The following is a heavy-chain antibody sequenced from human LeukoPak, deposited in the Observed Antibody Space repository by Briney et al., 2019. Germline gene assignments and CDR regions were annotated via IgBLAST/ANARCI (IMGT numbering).Heavy chain of an antibody. J-gene: IGHJ3*02. CDR1: GYSISSGYY. CDR3: ARYMVRGVIYPLNDAFDI. Sequence: SETLSLTCAVSGYSISSGYYWSWIRQPPGKGLEWIGSIYHSGSTYYNPSLKSRVTISVDTSKNQFSLKLSSVTDADKAVYYCARYMVRGVIYPLNDAFDIWGQGTMVTVSS. CDR2: IYHSGST. D-gene: IGHD3-10*01. V-gene: IGHV4-38-2*01.